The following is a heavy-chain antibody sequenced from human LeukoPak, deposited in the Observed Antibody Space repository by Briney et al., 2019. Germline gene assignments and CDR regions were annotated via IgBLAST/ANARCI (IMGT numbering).Heavy chain of an antibody. CDR1: GFIFSSYW. Sequence: GGSLRLSWAASGFIFSSYWMHWVRQAPGKGLVWVSRINSDGSSTSYADSVKGRFTISRDNAKNTLYLQMNSLRAEDTAVYYCARDTVIPYSQVGTTKDWGQGTLVTVSS. J-gene: IGHJ4*02. V-gene: IGHV3-74*01. CDR2: INSDGSST. CDR3: ARDTVIPYSQVGTTKD. D-gene: IGHD1-26*01.